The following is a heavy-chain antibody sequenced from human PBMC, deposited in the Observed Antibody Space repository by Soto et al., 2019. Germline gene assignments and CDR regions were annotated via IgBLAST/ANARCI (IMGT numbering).Heavy chain of an antibody. D-gene: IGHD2-8*01. CDR3: ARDVTRTQSCTNGVCYYHYYDMDV. CDR1: GYTFTDYY. J-gene: IGHJ6*02. CDR2: INPNSGGT. Sequence: QIQLIQSGPEGKRPGASVKVSCKASGYTFTDYYVHWVRQAPGQGLEWMGWINPNSGGTKTAQKFQGRVTVTRDTSISTAYMDLSRLRSDDTAVYYCARDVTRTQSCTNGVCYYHYYDMDVWGQGTMVTVSS. V-gene: IGHV1-2*02.